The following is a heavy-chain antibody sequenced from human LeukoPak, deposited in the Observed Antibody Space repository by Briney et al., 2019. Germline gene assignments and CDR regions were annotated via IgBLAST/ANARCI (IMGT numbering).Heavy chain of an antibody. CDR3: ARLRGKAAAGTYAVYYYYGMDV. Sequence: SETLSLTCTVSGGSISSYYWSWIRQPPGKGLEWIGYIYYSGSTNYNPPLKSRVTISVDTSKNQFSLKLSSVTAADTAVYYCARLRGKAAAGTYAVYYYYGMDVWGQGTTVTVSS. V-gene: IGHV4-59*01. D-gene: IGHD6-13*01. CDR2: IYYSGST. J-gene: IGHJ6*02. CDR1: GGSISSYY.